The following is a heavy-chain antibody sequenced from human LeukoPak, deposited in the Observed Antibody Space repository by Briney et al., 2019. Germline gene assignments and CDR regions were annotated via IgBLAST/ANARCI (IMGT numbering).Heavy chain of an antibody. J-gene: IGHJ4*02. D-gene: IGHD3-9*01. V-gene: IGHV1-24*01. CDR2: FDPEDGET. CDR3: ATEIGIRYFDWLPTG. Sequence: ASVKASCKVSGYTLTELSMHWVRQAPGKGLEWMGGFDPEDGETICAQKFQGRVTMTEDTSTDTAYMELSSLRSEDTAVYYCATEIGIRYFDWLPTGWGQGTLVTVSS. CDR1: GYTLTELS.